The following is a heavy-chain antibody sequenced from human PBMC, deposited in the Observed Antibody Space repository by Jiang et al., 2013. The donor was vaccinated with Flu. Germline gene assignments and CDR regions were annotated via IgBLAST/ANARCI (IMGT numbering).Heavy chain of an antibody. Sequence: GAEVKKPGESLKISCKGSGYSFTTYWISWVRQMPGKGLEWMGRIDPSDSYTNYSPSFQGHVTISADKSISTAYLQWSSLKASDTAMYYCARLSNVVVPAAINYYYYYYMDVWGKGTTVTVSS. CDR1: GYSFTTYW. CDR2: IDPSDSYT. V-gene: IGHV5-10-1*01. D-gene: IGHD2-2*01. CDR3: ARLSNVVVPAAINYYYYYYMDV. J-gene: IGHJ6*03.